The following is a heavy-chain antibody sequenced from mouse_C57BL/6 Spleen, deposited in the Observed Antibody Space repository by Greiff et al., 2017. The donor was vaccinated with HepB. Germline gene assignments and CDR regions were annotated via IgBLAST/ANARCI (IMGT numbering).Heavy chain of an antibody. D-gene: IGHD1-1*01. J-gene: IGHJ1*03. CDR3: ARPFYYGSSYSRNWYFDV. Sequence: EVQLQESGPGLVKPSQSLSLTCSVTGYSITSGYYWNWIRQFPGNKLEWMGYISYDGSNNYNPSLKNRISITRDPSKNQFFLKLNSVTTEDTATYYCARPFYYGSSYSRNWYFDVWGTGTTVTVSS. V-gene: IGHV3-6*01. CDR2: ISYDGSN. CDR1: GYSITSGYY.